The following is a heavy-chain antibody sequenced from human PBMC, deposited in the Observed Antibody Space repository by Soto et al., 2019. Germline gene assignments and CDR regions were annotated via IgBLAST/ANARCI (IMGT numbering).Heavy chain of an antibody. V-gene: IGHV5-51*01. CDR2: INPADSDI. J-gene: IGHJ4*02. D-gene: IGHD3-16*01. CDR3: ARHQRDDASRKIDC. Sequence: GESLKFSCQVSGYSFTSNWIGWVRQMPGKGLEWMGIINPADSDIKYSPSFQGQVTISADKSIGTAYLQWSSLKASDTAMYYCARHQRDDASRKIDCWGQGTLVTVSS. CDR1: GYSFTSNW.